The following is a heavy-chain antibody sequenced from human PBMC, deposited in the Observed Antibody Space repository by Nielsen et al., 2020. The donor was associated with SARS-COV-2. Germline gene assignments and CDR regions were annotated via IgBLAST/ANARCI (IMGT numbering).Heavy chain of an antibody. J-gene: IGHJ4*02. CDR2: IKQDGSEK. CDR3: TRVRVGDFYGSDY. Sequence: GESLKISCAASGFAFSTYWLSWVRQAPGKGLEWVANIKQDGSEKYYVGSVKGRFTVSRDNAKSSLYLQMNSLRAEDTAIYFCTRVRVGDFYGSDYWGQGTRVTVSS. CDR1: GFAFSTYW. V-gene: IGHV3-7*03. D-gene: IGHD3-10*01.